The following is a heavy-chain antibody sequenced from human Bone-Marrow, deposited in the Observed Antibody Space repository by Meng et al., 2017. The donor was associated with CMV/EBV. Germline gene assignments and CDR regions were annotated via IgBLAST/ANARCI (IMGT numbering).Heavy chain of an antibody. CDR1: GFTFSSYA. J-gene: IGHJ4*02. V-gene: IGHV3-23*03. CDR2: IYSGGSST. CDR3: AKRTGGYFDY. D-gene: IGHD7-27*01. Sequence: LSLTCAASGFTFSSYAMSWVRQAPGKGLEWVSVIYSGGSSTYYADSVKGRFTISRDNSKNTLYLQMNSLRAEDTAVYYCAKRTGGYFDYWGQGTLVTVSS.